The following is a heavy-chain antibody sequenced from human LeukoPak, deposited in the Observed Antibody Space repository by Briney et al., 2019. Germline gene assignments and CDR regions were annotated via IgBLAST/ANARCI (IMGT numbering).Heavy chain of an antibody. CDR3: ARSINNSPPDY. Sequence: PSETLSLTCTVSGGSISSYYWSWSRQPPAKGLEGCGYSYYSGSTNYNPSPESRVTISVDTYNNQSSLTLSSVTAAATAVYCCARSINNSPPDYWGQGTLAPVSS. D-gene: IGHD1-20*01. CDR1: GGSISSYY. J-gene: IGHJ4*02. V-gene: IGHV4-59*01. CDR2: SYYSGST.